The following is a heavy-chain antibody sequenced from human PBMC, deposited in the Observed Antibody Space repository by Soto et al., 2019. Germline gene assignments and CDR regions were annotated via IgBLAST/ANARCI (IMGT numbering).Heavy chain of an antibody. CDR3: ARVYPNYYYYYMDV. Sequence: QVQLQESGPGLVKPSQTLSLTCIVSGGSISSGGYYWSWIRQHPGKGLEWIGYIYYSGSTYYNPSLKSRVTISVDTSKNQFSLKLSSVTAADTAVYYCARVYPNYYYYYMDVWGKGTTVTVSS. CDR1: GGSISSGGYY. V-gene: IGHV4-31*03. CDR2: IYYSGST. D-gene: IGHD3-16*02. J-gene: IGHJ6*03.